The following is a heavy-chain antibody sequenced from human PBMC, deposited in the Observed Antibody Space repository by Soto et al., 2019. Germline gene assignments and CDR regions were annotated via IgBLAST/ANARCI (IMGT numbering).Heavy chain of an antibody. V-gene: IGHV3-15*07. Sequence: VGSLRLSCAASGFTFSNAWMNWVRQAPGKGLEWVGRIKSKTDGGTTDYAAPVKGQVTILADKSISTAYLQWSSLKASDTAMYYCARLLAARMNYYYGMDVWGQGTTVTVSS. J-gene: IGHJ6*02. D-gene: IGHD6-6*01. CDR1: GFTFSNAW. CDR3: ARLLAARMNYYYGMDV. CDR2: IKSKTDGGTT.